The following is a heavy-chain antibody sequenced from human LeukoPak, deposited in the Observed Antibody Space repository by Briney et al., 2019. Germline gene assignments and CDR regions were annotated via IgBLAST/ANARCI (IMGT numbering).Heavy chain of an antibody. J-gene: IGHJ4*02. CDR1: GFSFSDYY. CDR3: ARTTGYASGPFDY. D-gene: IGHD3-10*01. CDR2: ITSSGYYT. V-gene: IGHV3-11*03. Sequence: TGGSLRLSCAASGFSFSDYYMIWIRQAPGKGLEWVSYITSSGYYTDYADSVKGRFTISRDNAKNSLYLQMNSLRAEDTAVYYCARTTGYASGPFDYWGQGTLVTV.